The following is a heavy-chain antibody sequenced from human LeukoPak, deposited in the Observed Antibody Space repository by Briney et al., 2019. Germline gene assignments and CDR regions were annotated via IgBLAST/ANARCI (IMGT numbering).Heavy chain of an antibody. Sequence: GGSLRLSCAASGFTFSSYSMNWVRQAPGKGLEWVSSISSSSSTIYYADSVKGRFTISRDNAKNSLYLQMNSLRAEDTAVYYCAREGGGYCSSTSCYYAYFDYWGQGTLVTVSS. D-gene: IGHD2-2*01. CDR1: GFTFSSYS. CDR2: ISSSSSTI. V-gene: IGHV3-48*04. J-gene: IGHJ4*02. CDR3: AREGGGYCSSTSCYYAYFDY.